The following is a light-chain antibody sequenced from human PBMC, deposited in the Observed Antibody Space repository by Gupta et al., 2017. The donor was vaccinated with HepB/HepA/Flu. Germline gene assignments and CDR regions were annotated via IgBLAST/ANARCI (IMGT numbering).Light chain of an antibody. CDR1: QSVGSN. CDR2: DAA. CDR3: QQYLNWTPLT. Sequence: EIVMTQSPPTLSVSRGESGTLSCCARQSVGSNLAWYQQKPGQAPRLLIHDAATKATGGPDRMSGSGSGTEFTLTNSSRQSEDAARYYCQQYLNWTPLTFGGGTRVE. J-gene: IGKJ4*01. V-gene: IGKV3D-15*01.